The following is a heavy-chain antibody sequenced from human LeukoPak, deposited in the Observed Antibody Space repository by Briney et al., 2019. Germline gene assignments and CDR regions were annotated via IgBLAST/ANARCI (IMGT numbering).Heavy chain of an antibody. CDR2: IIPIFGTA. D-gene: IGHD1-14*01. CDR1: GGTFSNHA. V-gene: IGHV1-69*13. Sequence: SVKVSCKASGGTFSNHAISWVRQAPGQGLEWMGGIIPIFGTANYAQKFQGRVTITADESTSTAYMELSSLIFEDTAVYYCAITGSHRGFDPWGQGTLVTVSS. J-gene: IGHJ5*02. CDR3: AITGSHRGFDP.